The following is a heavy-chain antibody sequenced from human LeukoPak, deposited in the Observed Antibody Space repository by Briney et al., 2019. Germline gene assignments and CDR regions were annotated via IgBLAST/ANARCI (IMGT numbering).Heavy chain of an antibody. J-gene: IGHJ4*02. D-gene: IGHD2-15*01. CDR3: ARARYCSGGSCYSLHY. V-gene: IGHV1-46*01. CDR1: GYTFTSYY. CDR2: INPSGGST. Sequence: ASVKVSCTASGYTFTSYYMHWVRQAPGQGLEWMGIINPSGGSTGYAQKFQGRVTMTRDTSTSTVYMELSSLRSEDTAVYYCARARYCSGGSCYSLHYWGQGTLVSVSS.